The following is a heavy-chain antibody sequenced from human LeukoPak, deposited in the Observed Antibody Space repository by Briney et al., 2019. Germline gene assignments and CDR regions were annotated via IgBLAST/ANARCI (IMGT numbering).Heavy chain of an antibody. J-gene: IGHJ2*01. D-gene: IGHD3-22*01. Sequence: NPSETLSLTCTVSGGSISGYCWSWIRQPPGKGLEWIGYMYNSGTTNYNPSLKSRVTVSVDTSKNQFSLKLSSVTAADTAVYYCARAPHSYDSGTYSVQQYFDLWGRGTLVTVSS. CDR2: MYNSGTT. V-gene: IGHV4-59*01. CDR3: ARAPHSYDSGTYSVQQYFDL. CDR1: GGSISGYC.